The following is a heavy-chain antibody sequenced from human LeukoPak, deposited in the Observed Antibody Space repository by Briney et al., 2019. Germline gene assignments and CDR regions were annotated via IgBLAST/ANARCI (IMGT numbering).Heavy chain of an antibody. Sequence: PSETLSLTCTVSGYSISSDYYWGWIRQPPGKGLEWIGSIYHSGSTYYNPSLKSRVTISVDTSKNQFSLKLSSVTAADTAVYYCARAGPLMMGATCWGQGTLVTVSS. D-gene: IGHD1-26*01. CDR3: ARAGPLMMGATC. V-gene: IGHV4-38-2*02. CDR2: IYHSGST. CDR1: GYSISSDYY. J-gene: IGHJ4*02.